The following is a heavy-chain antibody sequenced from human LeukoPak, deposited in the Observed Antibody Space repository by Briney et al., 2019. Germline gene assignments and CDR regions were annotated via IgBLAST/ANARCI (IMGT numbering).Heavy chain of an antibody. CDR1: GGTFSSYA. CDR2: IIPILGIA. Sequence: SVKVSCKASGGTFSSYAISWVRQAPGQGLEWMGRIIPILGIANYAQKFQGRVTITADKSTSTAYMELSSLRSEDTAVYYCARGRGWRVATINWKPEVDFCAFDYWGQGTLVTVSS. D-gene: IGHD5-12*01. CDR3: ARGRGWRVATINWKPEVDFCAFDY. J-gene: IGHJ4*02. V-gene: IGHV1-69*04.